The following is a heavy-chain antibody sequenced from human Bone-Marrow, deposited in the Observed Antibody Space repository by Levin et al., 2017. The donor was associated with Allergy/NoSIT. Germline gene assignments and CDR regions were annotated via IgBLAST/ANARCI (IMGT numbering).Heavy chain of an antibody. D-gene: IGHD5-12*01. V-gene: IGHV3-7*01. CDR3: ARDAPGYGGYVY. CDR2: IKEDGSDK. J-gene: IGHJ4*02. Sequence: SCAASGFTFSNYWMSWVRQAPGKGLEWVATIKEDGSDKYYVDSVKGRITISRDNAKNSLYLQMNSLRADDTAVYYCARDAPGYGGYVYWGQGTLVTVSS. CDR1: GFTFSNYW.